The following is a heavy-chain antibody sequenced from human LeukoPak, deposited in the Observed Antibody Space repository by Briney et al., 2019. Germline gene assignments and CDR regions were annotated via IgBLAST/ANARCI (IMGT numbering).Heavy chain of an antibody. CDR3: ARAYFWSGYFNWFDP. CDR1: GYTFTSYY. CDR2: INPSGGST. J-gene: IGHJ5*02. V-gene: IGHV1-46*01. Sequence: ASVKVSCKASGYTFTSYYMHWVRQAPGQGLEWMGIINPSGGSTSYAQKFQGRVTMTRDTSISTAYMELSRLRSDDTAVYYCARAYFWSGYFNWFDPWGQGTLVTVSS. D-gene: IGHD3-3*01.